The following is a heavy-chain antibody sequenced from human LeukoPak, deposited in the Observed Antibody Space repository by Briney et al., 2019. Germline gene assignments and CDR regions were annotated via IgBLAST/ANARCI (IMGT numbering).Heavy chain of an antibody. CDR3: ARRGQWLTFDY. V-gene: IGHV4-30-4*08. CDR2: IYYSGST. CDR1: GGSISSGDYY. J-gene: IGHJ4*02. Sequence: SETLSLTCTVSGGSISSGDYYWSWIRQPPGKGLEWIGYIYYSGSTYYNPSLKSRVTISVDTSKNQFSLKLSSVTAADTAVYYCARRGQWLTFDYWGQGTLVTVSS. D-gene: IGHD6-19*01.